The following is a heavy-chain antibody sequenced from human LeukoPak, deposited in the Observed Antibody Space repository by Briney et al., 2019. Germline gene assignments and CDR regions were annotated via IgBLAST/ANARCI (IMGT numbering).Heavy chain of an antibody. CDR1: GGSISSYY. V-gene: IGHV4-59*01. CDR3: ARVGATSYYYMDV. CDR2: IYYSGST. Sequence: PSETLSLTCTVSGGSISSYYWSWIRQPPGKGLEWIGYIYYSGSTNYNPSLKSRVTISVDTSKNQFSLKLSSVTAADTAVYYCARVGATSYYYMDVWGKGTTVTISS. D-gene: IGHD1-26*01. J-gene: IGHJ6*03.